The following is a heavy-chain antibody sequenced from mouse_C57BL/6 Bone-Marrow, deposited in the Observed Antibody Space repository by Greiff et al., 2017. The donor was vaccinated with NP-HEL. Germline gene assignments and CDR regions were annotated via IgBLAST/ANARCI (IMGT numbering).Heavy chain of an antibody. D-gene: IGHD2-2*01. Sequence: QVQLQQSGAELVRPGASVKLSCKASGYTFTDYYINWVKQRPGQGLEWIARIYPGSGNTYYNEKFKGKATLTAEKSSSTAYMQLSSLTSEDSAVYFCASSTMVNFDYWGQGTTLTVSS. CDR1: GYTFTDYY. CDR2: IYPGSGNT. J-gene: IGHJ2*01. V-gene: IGHV1-76*01. CDR3: ASSTMVNFDY.